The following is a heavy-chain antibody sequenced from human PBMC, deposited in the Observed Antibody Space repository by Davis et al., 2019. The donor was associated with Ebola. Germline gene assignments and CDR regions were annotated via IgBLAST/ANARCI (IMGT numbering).Heavy chain of an antibody. V-gene: IGHV1-18*01. CDR1: GYSLTTYG. Sequence: SVTVSRMASGYSLTTYGITWVRLAPGQGLEWMGWISAYSGSANYAHNLQGRVTMTKETSTTTAYMELRNLTSDDTAVYYCARGLAAAGLDSWGQGTLVTVSS. D-gene: IGHD6-13*01. CDR2: ISAYSGSA. J-gene: IGHJ5*01. CDR3: ARGLAAAGLDS.